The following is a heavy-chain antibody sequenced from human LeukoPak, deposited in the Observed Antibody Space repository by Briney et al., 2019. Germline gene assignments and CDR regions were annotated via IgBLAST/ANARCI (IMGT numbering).Heavy chain of an antibody. CDR2: IYHTGGA. D-gene: IGHD1-14*01. CDR1: GVPIASHSW. J-gene: IGHJ4*02. V-gene: IGHV4/OR15-8*01. CDR3: AYNRDFALDN. Sequence: PSETLSLTCAVSGVPIASHSWWSWVRQPPGKGLEWIGEIYHTGGANYKPSLKSRVTMSVDTSNNHFSLKLTSVTAADTAVYFCAYNRDFALDNWGQGTLVTVSP.